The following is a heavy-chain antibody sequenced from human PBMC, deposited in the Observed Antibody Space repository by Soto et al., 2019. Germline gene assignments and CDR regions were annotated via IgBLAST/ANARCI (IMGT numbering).Heavy chain of an antibody. V-gene: IGHV2-5*02. CDR3: AHRGGYCSGGSCYSRGFDY. CDR1: GFSLSTSGVG. D-gene: IGHD2-15*01. CDR2: IYWDDDK. Sequence: QITLKESGPTLVKPTQTLTLTCTFSGFSLSTSGVGVGWIRQPPGKALEWLVLIYWDDDKRYSPSLKSRLTITKDTSKNQVVLTMTNMDPVDTATYYCAHRGGYCSGGSCYSRGFDYWGQGTLVTVSS. J-gene: IGHJ4*02.